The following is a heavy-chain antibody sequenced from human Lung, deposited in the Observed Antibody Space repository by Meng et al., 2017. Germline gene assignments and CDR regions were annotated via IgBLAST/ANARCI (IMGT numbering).Heavy chain of an antibody. CDR1: EFSVRHIY. CDR3: ARSPIDKYDLSALPLDY. V-gene: IGHV3-66*02. D-gene: IGHD3-22*01. J-gene: IGHJ4*02. Sequence: EVRGAESGGGLVHPWEFLRLSCASSEFSVRHIYMSWVRQAPGKGLEWVSVISSGGNTYYADSVKGRFTISRDNSKNTVFLQINSLRAEDTAVYYCARSPIDKYDLSALPLDYWGQGTLVTVSS. CDR2: ISSGGNT.